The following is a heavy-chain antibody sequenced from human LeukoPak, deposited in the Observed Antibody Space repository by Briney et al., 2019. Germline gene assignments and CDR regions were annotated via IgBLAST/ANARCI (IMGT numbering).Heavy chain of an antibody. V-gene: IGHV4-4*07. Sequence: SETLSLTCTVSGGSISSYYWSWIRQPARKGLEWIGRIYTSGSTNYNPSLKSRVTMSVDTSKNQFSLKLSSVTAADTAVYYCARGGFYNYYDSSSYPNWFDPWGQGTLVTVSS. D-gene: IGHD3-22*01. CDR2: IYTSGST. J-gene: IGHJ5*02. CDR3: ARGGFYNYYDSSSYPNWFDP. CDR1: GGSISSYY.